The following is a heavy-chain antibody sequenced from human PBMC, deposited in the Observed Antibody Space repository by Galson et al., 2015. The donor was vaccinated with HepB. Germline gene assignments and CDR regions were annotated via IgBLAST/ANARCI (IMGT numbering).Heavy chain of an antibody. D-gene: IGHD3-22*01. CDR1: GYTFTSYA. CDR2: INAGNGNT. J-gene: IGHJ5*02. Sequence: SVKVSCKASGYTFTSYAMHWVRQAPGQRLEWMGWINAGNGNTKYSQKFQGRVTITRDTSASTAYMELSSLRSEDTAVYYCSLIIGWTNWFDPWGQGTLVTVSS. CDR3: SLIIGWTNWFDP. V-gene: IGHV1-3*01.